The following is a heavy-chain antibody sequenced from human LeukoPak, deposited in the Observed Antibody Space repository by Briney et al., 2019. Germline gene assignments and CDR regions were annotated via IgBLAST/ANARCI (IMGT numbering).Heavy chain of an antibody. D-gene: IGHD2-2*01. CDR3: ARAGKKYQLLSWFDP. Sequence: SETLSLTCTVSGGPISSYYWSWIRQPPGKGLEWIGYIYYSGSTNYNPSLKSRVTISVDKSKNQFSLKLSSVTAADTAVYYCARAGKKYQLLSWFDPWGQGTLVTVSS. CDR2: IYYSGST. V-gene: IGHV4-59*12. J-gene: IGHJ5*02. CDR1: GGPISSYY.